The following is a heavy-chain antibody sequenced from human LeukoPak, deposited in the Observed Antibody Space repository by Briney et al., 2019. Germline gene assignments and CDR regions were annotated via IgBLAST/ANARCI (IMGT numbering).Heavy chain of an antibody. D-gene: IGHD6-13*01. CDR2: IYSGGST. V-gene: IGHV3-53*05. Sequence: GGSLRLSCAASGFTVSSNYMSWVRQAPGKGLEWVSVIYSGGSTYYADSVKGRFTISRDNAKNSLYLQMSSLRVEDTAVYYCARAVGVSSSPAYFDYWGQGTLVTVSS. CDR1: GFTVSSNY. J-gene: IGHJ4*02. CDR3: ARAVGVSSSPAYFDY.